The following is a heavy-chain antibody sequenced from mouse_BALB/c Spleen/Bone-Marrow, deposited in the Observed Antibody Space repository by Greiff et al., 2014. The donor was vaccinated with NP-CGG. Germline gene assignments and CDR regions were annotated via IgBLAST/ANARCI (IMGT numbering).Heavy chain of an antibody. Sequence: VQLQESGAELVRPGSSVKISCKASGYAFSAYWMNWVKQRPGQGLEWIGQIYPGDGDTNYNGKFKGKATLTADKSSSTAYMQLSSLTSEDSAVYFCTRSTATFDYWDQGTTLTVSS. V-gene: IGHV1-80*01. CDR1: GYAFSAYW. D-gene: IGHD1-2*01. CDR2: IYPGDGDT. CDR3: TRSTATFDY. J-gene: IGHJ2*01.